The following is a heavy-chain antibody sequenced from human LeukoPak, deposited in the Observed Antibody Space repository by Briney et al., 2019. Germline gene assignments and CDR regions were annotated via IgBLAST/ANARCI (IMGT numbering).Heavy chain of an antibody. Sequence: PGGSLRLSCAASGFTVSSNYMSWVRQAPGKGLEWVSVIYSGGSTYYADSVKGRFTISRDDSKNTLYLQMNSLRAEDTAVYYCGKDALYYYDSSGYSDYWGQGTLVTVSS. CDR1: GFTVSSNY. CDR2: IYSGGST. J-gene: IGHJ4*02. D-gene: IGHD3-22*01. CDR3: GKDALYYYDSSGYSDY. V-gene: IGHV3-53*05.